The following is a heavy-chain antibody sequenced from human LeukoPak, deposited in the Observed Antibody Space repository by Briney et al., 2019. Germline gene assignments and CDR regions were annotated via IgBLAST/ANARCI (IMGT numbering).Heavy chain of an antibody. CDR2: IYSGGST. CDR3: AKEGYSRGYYSYYYMDV. D-gene: IGHD6-13*01. J-gene: IGHJ6*03. CDR1: GFTVSSNY. Sequence: GGSLRLSCAASGFTVSSNYMSWVRQAPGKGLEWVSVIYSGGSTYYADSVKGRFTISRDNSKNTLYVQMNSLRAEDTAVYYCAKEGYSRGYYSYYYMDVWGKGTTVTVSS. V-gene: IGHV3-66*01.